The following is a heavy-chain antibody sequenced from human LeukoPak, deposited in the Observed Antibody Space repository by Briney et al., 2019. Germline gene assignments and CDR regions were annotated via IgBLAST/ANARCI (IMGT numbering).Heavy chain of an antibody. CDR3: ARDRRYYDILTGPNYYYYGMDV. V-gene: IGHV1-69*04. J-gene: IGHJ6*02. CDR2: IIPILGIA. Sequence: ASVTVSCKASGGTFSSYAISWVRQAPGQGLEWMGRIIPILGIANYAQKFQGRVTITADKSTSTAYMELSSLKSEDTAVYYCARDRRYYDILTGPNYYYYGMDVWGQGTTVTVSS. CDR1: GGTFSSYA. D-gene: IGHD3-9*01.